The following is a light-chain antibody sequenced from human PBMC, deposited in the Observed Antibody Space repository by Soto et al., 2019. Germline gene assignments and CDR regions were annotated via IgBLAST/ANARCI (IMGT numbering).Light chain of an antibody. Sequence: EIVITQSPPTVSVCPGEKATLSCRASQSVSSSYLAWYQQKPGQAPRLLIYGASTRASGIPDRFSGSGSGTDCTLTISRLEPEDFAVYYCQLYSRSPRQITSGQGTRLEI. V-gene: IGKV3-20*01. CDR3: QLYSRSPRQIT. CDR1: QSVSSSY. CDR2: GAS. J-gene: IGKJ5*01.